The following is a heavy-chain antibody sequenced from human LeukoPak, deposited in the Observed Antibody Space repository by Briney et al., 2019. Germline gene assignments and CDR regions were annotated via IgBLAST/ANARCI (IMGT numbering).Heavy chain of an antibody. CDR1: GGSISSGSYY. J-gene: IGHJ4*02. D-gene: IGHD3-22*01. V-gene: IGHV4-61*02. CDR2: IYTSGST. Sequence: SQTLSLTCSVSGGSISSGSYYWSWIRQPAGRGLEWIGRIYTSGSTNYNPSLKSRVTISVHTSKNQFSLKLSSVTAADTAVYYCARSPITMIVVGFVYWGQGTLVTVSS. CDR3: ARSPITMIVVGFVY.